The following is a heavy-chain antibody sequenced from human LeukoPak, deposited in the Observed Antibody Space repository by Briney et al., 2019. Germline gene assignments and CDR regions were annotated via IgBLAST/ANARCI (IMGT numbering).Heavy chain of an antibody. CDR1: GYTFTGYY. D-gene: IGHD3-10*01. CDR2: INPNSGGT. J-gene: IGHJ6*03. CDR3: ASQGHYYYGSGSYSSYYYMDV. V-gene: IGHV1-2*02. Sequence: ASVKVSCKASGYTFTGYYMHWVRQAPGQGLEWMGWINPNSGGTNYAQKFQGRVTMTRDTSISTAYMELSRLRSDDTAVYYCASQGHYYYGSGSYSSYYYMDVWGKGTTVTISS.